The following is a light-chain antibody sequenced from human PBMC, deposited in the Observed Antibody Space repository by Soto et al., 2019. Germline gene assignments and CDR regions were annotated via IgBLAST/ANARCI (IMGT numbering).Light chain of an antibody. CDR1: QRVSSN. CDR2: DAS. CDR3: QQSRDWPLT. Sequence: EIVLTQSPATLSLSPGERATLSCRASQRVSSNLAWYQQKPGQAPRLLIYDASNRATSIPVRFSGSGSGTDFTLTISSLEPEDFAVYYCQQSRDWPLTFGGGTKVEIK. V-gene: IGKV3-11*01. J-gene: IGKJ4*01.